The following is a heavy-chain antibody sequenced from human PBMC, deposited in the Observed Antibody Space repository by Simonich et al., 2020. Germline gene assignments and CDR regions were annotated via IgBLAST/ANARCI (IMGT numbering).Heavy chain of an antibody. D-gene: IGHD3-22*01. CDR1: GGTFNTYA. J-gene: IGHJ4*02. V-gene: IGHV1-69*14. CDR2: IIPIVDQP. Sequence: QVQLVQSGAEVKKPGSSVKVSCKASGGTFNTYAISWVRQAPGQGLEWMGGIIPIVDQPNYAQKFQGRLTITADRSTGTDYMELSSLRSEDTAVYYCARATVAGYYDSSGNYFPFDYWGQGALVTVSS. CDR3: ARATVAGYYDSSGNYFPFDY.